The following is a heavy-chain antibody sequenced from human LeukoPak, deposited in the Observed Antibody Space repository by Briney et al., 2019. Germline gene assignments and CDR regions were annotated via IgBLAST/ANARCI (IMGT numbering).Heavy chain of an antibody. D-gene: IGHD2-2*01. CDR3: ARDSRVVPAAGHYFDS. CDR1: GYTFTSYD. V-gene: IGHV1-46*01. Sequence: ASVKVSCKASGYTFTSYDMHWVRQATGQGLEWMGIINPSSGSTSYAQKFQGRVTMTRDTSTSTVYMELSSLRSEDTAVYYCARDSRVVPAAGHYFDSWGQGILVTVSS. CDR2: INPSSGST. J-gene: IGHJ4*02.